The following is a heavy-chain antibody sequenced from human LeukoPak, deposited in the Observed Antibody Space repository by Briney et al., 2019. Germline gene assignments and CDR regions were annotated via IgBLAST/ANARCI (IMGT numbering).Heavy chain of an antibody. CDR1: GYTFTSYD. CDR3: ARGRPTRRTGTTRGYYYGMDV. Sequence: ASVKVSCKASGYTFTSYDINWVRQATGQGLEWMGWMNPNSGNTGYAQKFQGRVTMTRNTSISTAYMELSSLRSEDTAVYYCARGRPTRRTGTTRGYYYGMDVWGQGTTVTVSS. J-gene: IGHJ6*02. D-gene: IGHD1-7*01. V-gene: IGHV1-8*01. CDR2: MNPNSGNT.